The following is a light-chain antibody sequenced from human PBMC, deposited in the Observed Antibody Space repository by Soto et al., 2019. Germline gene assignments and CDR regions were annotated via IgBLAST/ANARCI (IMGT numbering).Light chain of an antibody. V-gene: IGKV1-27*01. Sequence: DFQMTQSPSSLSASVGDTVTLTCRASQGFTNYLAWYQQKPGKAPKLLIYAASTLQSGVPPRFSGSGSDTEFTLAISSLRPDDVATYYCQNYHNAPFTFGPGTKVDNK. CDR2: AAS. J-gene: IGKJ3*01. CDR1: QGFTNY. CDR3: QNYHNAPFT.